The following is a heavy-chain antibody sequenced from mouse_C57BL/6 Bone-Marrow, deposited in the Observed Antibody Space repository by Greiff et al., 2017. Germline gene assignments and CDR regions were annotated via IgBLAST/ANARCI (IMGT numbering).Heavy chain of an antibody. D-gene: IGHD1-1*01. CDR3: ARVYYGSDYAMDY. J-gene: IGHJ4*01. CDR2: ISYSGST. CDR1: GYSITSDY. V-gene: IGHV3-8*01. Sequence: EVQLKESGPGLAKPSQTLSLTCSVTGYSITSDYWNWIRKFPGNKLEYMGYISYSGSTYYNPSLKSRISITRDTSKNQYYLQLNSVTTEDTATYCGARVYYGSDYAMDYWGQGTSVTVSS.